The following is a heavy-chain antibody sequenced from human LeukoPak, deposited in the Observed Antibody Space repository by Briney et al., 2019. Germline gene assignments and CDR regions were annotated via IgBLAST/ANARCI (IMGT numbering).Heavy chain of an antibody. CDR1: GGSISGGGFY. CDR3: ARRRTATEPTPYYFYYMDV. D-gene: IGHD1-14*01. Sequence: SQTLSFTCTVSGGSISGGGFYWSWIRQHPGKGLEWIGYIYYSGSTFYNPSLKSRVTISIDTSKNHFSLKLSSVTAADTAVYYCARRRTATEPTPYYFYYMDVWGKGTTVTVSS. CDR2: IYYSGST. V-gene: IGHV4-31*03. J-gene: IGHJ6*03.